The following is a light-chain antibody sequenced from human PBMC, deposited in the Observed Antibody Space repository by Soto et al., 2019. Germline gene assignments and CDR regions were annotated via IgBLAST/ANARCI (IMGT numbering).Light chain of an antibody. CDR2: SNN. CDR3: ATWDDSLNGHVV. CDR1: RSNIGSNT. V-gene: IGLV1-44*01. Sequence: QSVLSQPPSASGTPGQRVTISCSGSRSNIGSNTVNWYRQLPGTAPKLLMYSNNQRPSGVSDRVSGSKSGTSASLAVRGLQSEDEADYYCATWDDSLNGHVVFGGGTKLTVL. J-gene: IGLJ2*01.